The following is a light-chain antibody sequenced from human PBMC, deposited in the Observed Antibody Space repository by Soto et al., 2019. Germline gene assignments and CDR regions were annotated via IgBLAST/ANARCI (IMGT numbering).Light chain of an antibody. J-gene: IGKJ5*01. V-gene: IGKV3-15*01. CDR3: QQYNNWPLT. CDR2: GAS. CDR1: HSVFSN. Sequence: EIVMTQSPATLSVSPGERATLSCRASHSVFSNLAWYQHKPGQAPRLLIYGASTGATGIPARFSGSGSGTEFTLTISSLQSEDFAVYYCQQYNNWPLTFGQGTRLEMK.